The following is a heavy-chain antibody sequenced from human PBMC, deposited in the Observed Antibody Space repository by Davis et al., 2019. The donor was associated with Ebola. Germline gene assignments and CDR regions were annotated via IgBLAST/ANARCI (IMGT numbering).Heavy chain of an antibody. V-gene: IGHV1-69*02. D-gene: IGHD6-13*01. J-gene: IGHJ4*02. CDR3: ASYSSSWYLDY. Sequence: SVKVSCKASGGTFSSYTISWVRQAPGQGLEWMGRIIPILGIANYAQKFQGRVTITADKSTSTACMELSSLRSEDTAVYYCASYSSSWYLDYWGQGTLVTVSS. CDR2: IIPILGIA. CDR1: GGTFSSYT.